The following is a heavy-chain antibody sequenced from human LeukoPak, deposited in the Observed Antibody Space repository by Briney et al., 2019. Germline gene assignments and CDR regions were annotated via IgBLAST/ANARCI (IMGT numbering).Heavy chain of an antibody. CDR3: ARGVETPSPSPYFDY. Sequence: ASVKVSCKAPAYIFTSYYIHWVRQSPGQGLEWMGIINPSGGSTNYAQKFQGRVTMTRDTSANTVYMELSSLRSEDTAVYYCARGVETPSPSPYFDYLGQGTLVTVSS. J-gene: IGHJ4*02. CDR2: INPSGGST. V-gene: IGHV1-46*01. CDR1: AYIFTSYY. D-gene: IGHD2-21*01.